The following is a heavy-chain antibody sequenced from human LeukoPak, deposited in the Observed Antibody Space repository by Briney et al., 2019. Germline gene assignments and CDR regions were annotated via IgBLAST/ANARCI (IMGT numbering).Heavy chain of an antibody. V-gene: IGHV4-59*01. CDR3: VRDRELTY. CDR2: IYNSGST. CDR1: GGSISIYY. Sequence: SETLSLTCTVSGGSISIYYWSWIRQPPGKGLEWIGYIYNSGSTNYNPSLRSRVTISVDTSKNQFSLKLDSVTAADTAVYYCVRDRELTYWSQGTLVTVSS. D-gene: IGHD1-26*01. J-gene: IGHJ4*02.